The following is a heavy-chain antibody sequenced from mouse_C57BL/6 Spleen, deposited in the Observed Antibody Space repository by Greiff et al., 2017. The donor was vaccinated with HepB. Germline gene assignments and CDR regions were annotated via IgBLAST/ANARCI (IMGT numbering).Heavy chain of an antibody. CDR3: ARSYGNYFAY. V-gene: IGHV1-61*01. Sequence: QVQLQQPGAELVRPGSSVKLSCKASGYTFTSYWMDWVKQRPGQGLEWIGNIYPSDSETHYNQKFKDKSTLTVDKSSSTAYMQLSSLTSEDSAVYYCARSYGNYFAYWGQGTLVTVSA. CDR2: IYPSDSET. D-gene: IGHD2-1*01. CDR1: GYTFTSYW. J-gene: IGHJ3*01.